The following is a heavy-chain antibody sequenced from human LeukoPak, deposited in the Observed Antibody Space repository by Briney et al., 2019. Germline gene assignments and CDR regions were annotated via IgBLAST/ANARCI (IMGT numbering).Heavy chain of an antibody. D-gene: IGHD3-10*01. J-gene: IGHJ6*04. CDR2: ISYDGSNK. V-gene: IGHV3-30*04. Sequence: GGSLRLSCAASGFTFSSYAMHWVRQAPGKGLEWVAVISYDGSNKYYADSVKGRFTISRDDSKNTLYLQMNSLRAEDTAVYYCARAPETMVRGVNGYYYYYGMDVWGKGTTVTVSS. CDR1: GFTFSSYA. CDR3: ARAPETMVRGVNGYYYYYGMDV.